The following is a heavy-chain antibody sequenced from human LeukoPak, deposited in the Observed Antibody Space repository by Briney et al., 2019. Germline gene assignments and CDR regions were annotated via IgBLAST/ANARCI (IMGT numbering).Heavy chain of an antibody. J-gene: IGHJ4*02. CDR2: INPSGGST. D-gene: IGHD3-22*01. CDR1: GYTFTSYY. V-gene: IGHV1-46*01. Sequence: ASVKVSCKASGYTFTSYYMHWVRQAPGQGLEWMGIINPSGGSTSYAQKFQGRVTMTRDMSTSTAYMELRSLRSDDTAVYYCARAYYYDSSGYYYADAFDIWGQGTLVTVSS. CDR3: ARAYYYDSSGYYYADAFDI.